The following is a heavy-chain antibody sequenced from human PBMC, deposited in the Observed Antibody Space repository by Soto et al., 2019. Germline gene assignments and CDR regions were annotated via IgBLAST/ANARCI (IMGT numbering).Heavy chain of an antibody. Sequence: EVQLVESGGGLVQPGGSLRLSCASSVFTFSSYWMHWVRQAPGKGLVWVSRINSDGSSTSYADSVKGRFTISRDNAKNTLYLQMNSLRAEDTAVYYCARGSLFYGDYGIDPWGQGTLVTVSS. CDR2: INSDGSST. J-gene: IGHJ5*02. D-gene: IGHD4-17*01. CDR3: ARGSLFYGDYGIDP. CDR1: VFTFSSYW. V-gene: IGHV3-74*01.